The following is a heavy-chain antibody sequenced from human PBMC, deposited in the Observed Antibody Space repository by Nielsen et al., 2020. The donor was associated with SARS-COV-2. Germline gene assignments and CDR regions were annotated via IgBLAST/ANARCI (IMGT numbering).Heavy chain of an antibody. CDR1: GDSIRNSRYN. V-gene: IGHV4-31*03. Sequence: LRLSCSVSGDSIRNSRYNWTWVRQLPGRSPEWIGNIHYTGSANYSLSLKSRLSMSLEASRNQFSLSVKSMTAADSAEYYCVRDTLSHGLDVWGQGITVTVSS. J-gene: IGHJ6*02. CDR3: VRDTLSHGLDV. CDR2: IHYTGSA. D-gene: IGHD2/OR15-2a*01.